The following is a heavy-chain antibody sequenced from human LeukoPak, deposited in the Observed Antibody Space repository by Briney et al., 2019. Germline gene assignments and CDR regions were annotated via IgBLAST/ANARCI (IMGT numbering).Heavy chain of an antibody. V-gene: IGHV3-23*01. J-gene: IGHJ4*02. CDR3: AKDRAQQLVLDF. D-gene: IGHD6-13*01. Sequence: GGSLRLSCAASGFTFSSYAMSWVRQAPGKGLEWVSPIIGSGSSTYYADSVKGRFTNSRDNSKSTLFLQMNSLRAEDTAVYCCAKDRAQQLVLDFWGEGTLVTVSS. CDR1: GFTFSSYA. CDR2: IIGSGSST.